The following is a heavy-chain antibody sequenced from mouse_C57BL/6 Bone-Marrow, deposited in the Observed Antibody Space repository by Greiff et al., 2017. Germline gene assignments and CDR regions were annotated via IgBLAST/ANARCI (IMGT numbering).Heavy chain of an antibody. D-gene: IGHD1-1*01. J-gene: IGHJ2*01. CDR1: GYTFTSYT. V-gene: IGHV1-4*01. CDR2: INPSSGYT. Sequence: QVQLQQSGAELARPGASVKMSCKASGYTFTSYTMHWVKQRPGQGLEWIGYINPSSGYTKYNQKFKDKATLTADKSSSTAYMQLSSLTAEDSAVYYCARTTTVVPYYFDYWGQGTTLTVSS. CDR3: ARTTTVVPYYFDY.